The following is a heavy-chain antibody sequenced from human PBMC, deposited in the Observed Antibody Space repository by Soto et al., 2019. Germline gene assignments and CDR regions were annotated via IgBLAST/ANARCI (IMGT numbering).Heavy chain of an antibody. D-gene: IGHD3-22*01. CDR1: GFTFSSYG. CDR3: ARGILVDDSSGYYYYYYGMDV. CDR2: IWYDGSNK. V-gene: IGHV3-33*01. J-gene: IGHJ6*02. Sequence: GGSLRLSCAASGFTFSSYGMHWVRQAPGKGLEWVAVIWYDGSNKYYADSVKGRFTISRDNSKNTLYLQMNSLRAEDTAVYYCARGILVDDSSGYYYYYYGMDVWGQGTTVTVSS.